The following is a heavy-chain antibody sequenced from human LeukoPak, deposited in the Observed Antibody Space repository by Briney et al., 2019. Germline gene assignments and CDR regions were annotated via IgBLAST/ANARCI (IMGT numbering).Heavy chain of an antibody. CDR2: IYSGGST. V-gene: IGHV3-53*01. Sequence: GGSLRLPCAASGFTVSSNYMSGVRQTPGKGLDWVSFIYSGGSTYYADSVKGRFTISRDNSKNTLYLQMNSLRAEDTAVYYCARLEWDLLVGTFDIWGQGTMVTVSS. CDR1: GFTVSSNY. CDR3: ARLEWDLLVGTFDI. D-gene: IGHD1-26*01. J-gene: IGHJ3*02.